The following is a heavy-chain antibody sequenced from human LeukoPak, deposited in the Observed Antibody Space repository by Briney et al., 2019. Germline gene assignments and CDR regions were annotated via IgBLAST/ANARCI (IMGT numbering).Heavy chain of an antibody. V-gene: IGHV1-69*13. CDR3: ASLSGYDYRFAY. CDR2: IIPIFGTA. CDR1: GGTFSSYA. Sequence: ASVKVSCKASGGTFSSYAISWVRQAPGQGLEWMGGIIPIFGTANYAQKFQGRVTITADESTSTAYMELSSLRSEDTAVYYCASLSGYDYRFAYWGQGTLVTVSS. D-gene: IGHD5-12*01. J-gene: IGHJ4*02.